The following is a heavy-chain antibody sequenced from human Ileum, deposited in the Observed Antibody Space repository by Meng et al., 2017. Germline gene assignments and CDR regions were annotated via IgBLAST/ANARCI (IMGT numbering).Heavy chain of an antibody. D-gene: IGHD7-27*01. CDR2: INYDGSAT. CDR1: GFTFNSHW. CDR3: ATDLRATRAWGY. Sequence: GESLMISCAASGFTFNSHWMYWVRQAPGKGLEWLANINYDGSATFYVDSVKGRFTISRDDARNSLFLQMNSLRVEDTAVYYCATDLRATRAWGYWGQGTLVTVSS. V-gene: IGHV3-7*01. J-gene: IGHJ4*02.